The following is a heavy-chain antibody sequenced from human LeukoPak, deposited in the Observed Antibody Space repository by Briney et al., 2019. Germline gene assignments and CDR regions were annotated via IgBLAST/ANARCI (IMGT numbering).Heavy chain of an antibody. CDR3: ARAGGPAVTTYYFDY. D-gene: IGHD4-17*01. CDR2: MNPNSGNT. Sequence: SVTVSRKASGSTFTSYDINRLRQPTGQGLEWMSWMNPNSGNTGYAQKFQGRVTITRNTSISTAYMELSSLRSEDTAVYYCARAGGPAVTTYYFDYWGQGTLVTVSS. J-gene: IGHJ4*02. V-gene: IGHV1-8*03. CDR1: GSTFTSYD.